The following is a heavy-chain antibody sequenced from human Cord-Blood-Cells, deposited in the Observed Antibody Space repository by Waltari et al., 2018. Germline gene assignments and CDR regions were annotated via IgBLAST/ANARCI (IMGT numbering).Heavy chain of an antibody. CDR2: IYYSVST. V-gene: IGHV4-39*01. Sequence: QLQLQESGPGLVKPSETLSLTCTVSGGSIRSSSYSWGWIRHPPGKGLEWIGCIYYSVSTYYNPSLKSRVTRSVDTSKNQFSLKLSSVTAADTAVYYCARNYCSSTSCDAFDIWGQGTMVTVSS. D-gene: IGHD2-2*01. CDR3: ARNYCSSTSCDAFDI. J-gene: IGHJ3*02. CDR1: GGSIRSSSYS.